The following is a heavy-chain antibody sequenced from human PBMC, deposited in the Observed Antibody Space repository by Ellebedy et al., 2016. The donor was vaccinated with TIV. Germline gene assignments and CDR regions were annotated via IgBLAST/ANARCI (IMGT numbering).Heavy chain of an antibody. V-gene: IGHV3-9*01. J-gene: IGHJ4*02. Sequence: SLKISXAASGFTFHNHGMHWVRQPPEKGLEWVAGISWNGGSIGYADSVKGRFTISRDDADNSLFLEINSLRAEDTAFYYCVQDEYGSYPNWGQGVLVTASS. CDR1: GFTFHNHG. CDR2: ISWNGGSI. D-gene: IGHD3-16*02. CDR3: VQDEYGSYPN.